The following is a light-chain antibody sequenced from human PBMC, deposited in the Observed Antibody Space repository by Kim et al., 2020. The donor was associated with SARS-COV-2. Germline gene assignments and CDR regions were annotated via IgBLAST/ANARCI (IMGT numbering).Light chain of an antibody. J-gene: IGKJ4*01. V-gene: IGKV1-9*01. CDR3: QQINSYPLT. CDR2: AAS. CDR1: QGISSY. Sequence: IQLTQSPPSLSASVGDRVTITCRASQGISSYLAWYQQKPGKAPKLLIYAASTLQSGVPSRFSGSGSGTDFTLTISSLQPEDFATYYCQQINSYPLTFGGGTKLEIK.